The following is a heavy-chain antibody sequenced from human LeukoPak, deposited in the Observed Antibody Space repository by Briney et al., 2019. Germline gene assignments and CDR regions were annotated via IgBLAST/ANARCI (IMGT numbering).Heavy chain of an antibody. CDR2: ISAYNGNT. CDR1: GYTFTSYG. Sequence: ASVKVSCKASGYTFTSYGISWVRQAPGQGLEWMGWISAYNGNTNYAQKLQGRVTMTTDTSTSAAYMELRSLRSDDTAVYYCARASPADYDFWSGRPGFDPWGQGTLVTVSS. D-gene: IGHD3-3*01. J-gene: IGHJ5*02. V-gene: IGHV1-18*01. CDR3: ARASPADYDFWSGRPGFDP.